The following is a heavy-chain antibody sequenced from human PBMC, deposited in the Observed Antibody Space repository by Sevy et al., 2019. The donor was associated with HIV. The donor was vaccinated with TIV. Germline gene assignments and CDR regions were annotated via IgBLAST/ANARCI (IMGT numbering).Heavy chain of an antibody. CDR1: GFTFSNFA. CDR3: AKVSSAYDFREDAFDF. V-gene: IGHV3-23*01. Sequence: GESLKISCAASGFTFSNFAMSWVRQAPGKGLEWVSAISGSGGGTYYADSVKGRHTISRDNFKNTVDLQMDSLRADDTAIYYCAKVSSAYDFREDAFDFWGQGTTVTVSS. D-gene: IGHD6-19*01. J-gene: IGHJ3*01. CDR2: ISGSGGGT.